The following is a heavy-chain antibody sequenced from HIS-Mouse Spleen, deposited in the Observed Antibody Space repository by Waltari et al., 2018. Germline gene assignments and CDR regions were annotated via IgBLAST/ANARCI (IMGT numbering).Heavy chain of an antibody. CDR1: GGSISSSRSY. V-gene: IGHV4-39*07. J-gene: IGHJ2*01. CDR3: AREIPYSSSWYDWYFDL. CDR2: LYYSGST. Sequence: QLQLQESGPGLVKPSETLSLTCTVSGGSISSSRSYWVWIRHPPGKGLEWIGSLYYSGSTYYNPSLKSRVNISVDTSKNQFSLKLSSVTAADTAVYYCAREIPYSSSWYDWYFDLWGRGTLVTVSS. D-gene: IGHD6-13*01.